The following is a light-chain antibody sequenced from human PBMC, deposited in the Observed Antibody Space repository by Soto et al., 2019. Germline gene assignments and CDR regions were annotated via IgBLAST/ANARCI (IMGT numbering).Light chain of an antibody. V-gene: IGLV3-1*01. CDR1: KLGDRY. J-gene: IGLJ3*02. CDR3: QAWDSSAGV. CDR2: QDS. Sequence: SSELTQPPSVSVSPGQTASITCSGDKLGDRYVCWYQQKPGQSPVLVIYQDSKRPSGIPERFSGSNFGNTATLTISGTQAMDEGEYYCQAWDSSAGVFGGGTKLTVL.